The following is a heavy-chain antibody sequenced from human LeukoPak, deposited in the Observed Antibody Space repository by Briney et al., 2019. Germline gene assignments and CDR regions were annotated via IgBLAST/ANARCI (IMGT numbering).Heavy chain of an antibody. CDR3: ARGARFYGSGSYDY. CDR1: DFPFSGYE. D-gene: IGHD3-10*01. V-gene: IGHV3-48*03. CDR2: ISDRGETI. Sequence: GGSLRLSCAASDFPFSGYEMNWVRQAPGKGLEWISYISDRGETIYYADSVKGRFTISRDNTKNSLYLQMNSLRAEDTALYYCARGARFYGSGSYDYWGQGTLVAVSS. J-gene: IGHJ4*02.